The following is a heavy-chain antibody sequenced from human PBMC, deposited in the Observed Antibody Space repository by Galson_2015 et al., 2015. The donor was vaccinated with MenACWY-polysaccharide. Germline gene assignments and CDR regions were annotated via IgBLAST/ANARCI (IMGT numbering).Heavy chain of an antibody. CDR2: IYVSGST. CDR3: ARDYYESSGFQLFDY. D-gene: IGHD3-22*01. J-gene: IGHJ4*02. Sequence: ETLSLTCTVSGGSISSYYWSWIRQPAGKGLEWIGRIYVSGSTNYNPALKSRVTMSVDTSKNQFSLKLSSMTAADTAVYYCARDYYESSGFQLFDYWGQGTLVTVSS. V-gene: IGHV4-4*07. CDR1: GGSISSYY.